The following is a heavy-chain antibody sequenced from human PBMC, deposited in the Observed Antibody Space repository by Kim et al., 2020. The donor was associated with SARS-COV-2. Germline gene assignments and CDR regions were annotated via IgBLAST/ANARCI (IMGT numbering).Heavy chain of an antibody. Sequence: GDSTASADSVNGRFPICRDNSRNMLYLQMHRLRADDTAVYYCAQIWNRASWGQGTLVTVSS. J-gene: IGHJ5*02. D-gene: IGHD1-1*01. CDR3: AQIWNRAS. V-gene: IGHV3-23*01. CDR2: GDST.